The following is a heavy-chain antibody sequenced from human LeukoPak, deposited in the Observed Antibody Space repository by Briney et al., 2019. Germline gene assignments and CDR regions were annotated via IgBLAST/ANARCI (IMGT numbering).Heavy chain of an antibody. CDR1: GFIFSKFW. CDR2: IKQDGSDK. CDR3: AKDIDSSGYYPWFDP. V-gene: IGHV3-7*03. D-gene: IGHD3-22*01. J-gene: IGHJ5*02. Sequence: GGSLRLSCAASGFIFSKFWMSWVRQAPGKGLEWVANIKQDGSDKYYVDSVKGRFNISRDNAKNSLYLQMNSLRVEDTALYYCAKDIDSSGYYPWFDPWGQGTLVIVSS.